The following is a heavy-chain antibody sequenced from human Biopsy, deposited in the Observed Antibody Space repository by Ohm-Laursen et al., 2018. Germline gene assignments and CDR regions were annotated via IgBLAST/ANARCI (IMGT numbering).Heavy chain of an antibody. D-gene: IGHD5-12*01. V-gene: IGHV4-31*03. Sequence: SQTLSLTCSVSGGSIISYYWTWIRHHPGKGLEWIGNIFYSANTYYNPSLKSRVTISVDTSKNQFSLKLSSVTAADTAVYYCARLGSGDYFPTFFDFWGQGALVTVSS. CDR1: GGSIISYY. CDR2: IFYSANT. J-gene: IGHJ4*02. CDR3: ARLGSGDYFPTFFDF.